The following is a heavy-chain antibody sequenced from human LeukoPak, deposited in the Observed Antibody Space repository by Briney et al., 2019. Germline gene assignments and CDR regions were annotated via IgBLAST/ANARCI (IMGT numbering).Heavy chain of an antibody. J-gene: IGHJ4*02. CDR3: ARERCNEMATPTSFDY. V-gene: IGHV1-69*05. CDR1: GGTFSSYA. CDR2: IIPVFGTA. D-gene: IGHD5-24*01. Sequence: SVKVSCKASGGTFSSYAISWVRQAPGQGLEWMGGIIPVFGTANYAPKFQGRVTITTDESTSTAYMELSSLRSEDTAVYYCARERCNEMATPTSFDYWGQGTLVTVSS.